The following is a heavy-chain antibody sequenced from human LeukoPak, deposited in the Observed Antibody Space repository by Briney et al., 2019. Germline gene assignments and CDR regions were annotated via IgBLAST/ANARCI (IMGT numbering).Heavy chain of an antibody. CDR2: ISYDGSNK. J-gene: IGHJ5*02. Sequence: GGSLRLSCAASGFTFGYYAMHWVRQAPGKGLEWVAVISYDGSNKFYADSVRGRFTISRDNSKSTLYLQMNSLRAEDTAVYYCARFVSIAEENWFDPWGQGTLVTVSS. V-gene: IGHV3-30*01. CDR1: GFTFGYYA. CDR3: ARFVSIAEENWFDP. D-gene: IGHD6-6*01.